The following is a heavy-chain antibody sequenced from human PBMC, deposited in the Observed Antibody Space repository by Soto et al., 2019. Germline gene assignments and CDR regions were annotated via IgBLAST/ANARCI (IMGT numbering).Heavy chain of an antibody. CDR2: IYYSGST. J-gene: IGHJ4*02. CDR3: AAEVGFGPLFDY. V-gene: IGHV4-31*03. D-gene: IGHD3-3*01. CDR1: GDSISSGGYY. Sequence: QVQLQESGPGLVKPSQTLSLTCTVSGDSISSGGYYWSWIRQHPGKGLEWIGYIYYSGSTYYTPSRXRXXTISVATPKPLSSLKLSSVTAADTAVYSCAAEVGFGPLFDYWGQGTLVPVSS.